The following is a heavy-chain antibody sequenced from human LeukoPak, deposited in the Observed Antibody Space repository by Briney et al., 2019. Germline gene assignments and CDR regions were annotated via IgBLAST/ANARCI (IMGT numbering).Heavy chain of an antibody. V-gene: IGHV3-7*03. Sequence: GGSLRLSCAASGFTFSSYWTSWVRQAPGKGLEWVANIKQDGSEKYYVDSVKGRFTISRDNAKNSLYLQMNSLRAEDTAVYYCARDIYGMDVWGKGTTVTVSS. CDR2: IKQDGSEK. CDR1: GFTFSSYW. J-gene: IGHJ6*04. CDR3: ARDIYGMDV.